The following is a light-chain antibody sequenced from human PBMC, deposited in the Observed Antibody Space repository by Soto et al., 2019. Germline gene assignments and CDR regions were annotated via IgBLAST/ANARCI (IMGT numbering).Light chain of an antibody. J-gene: IGKJ3*01. CDR3: QQYKSPLLT. CDR1: QSISSW. Sequence: DIQMTQSPSTLSASVGDRVTITCRASQSISSWLAWYQQKPGKAPKLLIYRASNLESGVPSRFTGSGSGTEFTLTISSLQPDDFATYYCQQYKSPLLTFGPGTKVDIK. V-gene: IGKV1-5*03. CDR2: RAS.